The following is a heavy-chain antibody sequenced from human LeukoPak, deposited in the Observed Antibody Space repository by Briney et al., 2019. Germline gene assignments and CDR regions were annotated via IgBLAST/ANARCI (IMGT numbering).Heavy chain of an antibody. CDR3: ARGGSRSPRVAFDI. J-gene: IGHJ3*02. Sequence: GASVKVSCKASGYTFTSSGISRVRQAPGQGLEWMGMISPSGASTTYAQKFQGRVTMTRDTSTSTVYMELSSLRSGDTAVYYCARGGSRSPRVAFDIWGQGTMVTVSS. D-gene: IGHD6-13*01. V-gene: IGHV1-46*01. CDR1: GYTFTSSG. CDR2: ISPSGAST.